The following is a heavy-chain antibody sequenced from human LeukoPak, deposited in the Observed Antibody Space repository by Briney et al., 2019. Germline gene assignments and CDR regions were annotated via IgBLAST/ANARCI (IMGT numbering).Heavy chain of an antibody. CDR1: GFTFSKYG. CDR3: AKDLHSSGWYYFDY. J-gene: IGHJ4*02. CDR2: ISSDGRDI. V-gene: IGHV3-30*04. D-gene: IGHD6-19*01. Sequence: GGSLRLSCAASGFTFSKYGFHWVRQAPGEGLEWVSLISSDGRDIQYAHSVKGRFTISRDNSKNTLYLQMNSLTTEDTAVYYCAKDLHSSGWYYFDYWGQGTLVTVSS.